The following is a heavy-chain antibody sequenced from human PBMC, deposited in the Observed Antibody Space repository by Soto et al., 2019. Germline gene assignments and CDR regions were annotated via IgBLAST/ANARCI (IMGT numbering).Heavy chain of an antibody. CDR1: GYPFTSYH. CDR3: ARGREYSFGYNWFDP. D-gene: IGHD4-4*01. CDR2: INPSEGRT. Sequence: QVQLVQSGAEVRKPGASVKLSCQTSGYPFTSYHMHWVRQAPGQGLEWMVVINPSEGRTRYAQKFQDRVTMTRDTSTSTVYMELSSLRSEDTATYFCARGREYSFGYNWFDPWGQGTLLTVSS. V-gene: IGHV1-46*01. J-gene: IGHJ5*02.